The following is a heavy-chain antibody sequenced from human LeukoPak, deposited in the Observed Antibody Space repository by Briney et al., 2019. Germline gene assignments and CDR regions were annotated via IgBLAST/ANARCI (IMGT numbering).Heavy chain of an antibody. Sequence: SETLSLTCTVSGGSISSYYWSWIRQPPGKGLEGVGYIYYSGSTNYNPSLKSRVTIAVDTSKNQFSLKLSSVTAADTAVYYCARDAGYYGSGSLDVWGKGTTVTVSS. V-gene: IGHV4-59*01. CDR1: GGSISSYY. CDR2: IYYSGST. CDR3: ARDAGYYGSGSLDV. D-gene: IGHD3-10*01. J-gene: IGHJ6*04.